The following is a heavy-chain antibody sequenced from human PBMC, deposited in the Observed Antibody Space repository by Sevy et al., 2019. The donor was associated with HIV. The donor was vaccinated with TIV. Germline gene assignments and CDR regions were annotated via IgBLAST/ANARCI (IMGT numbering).Heavy chain of an antibody. Sequence: GGSLRLSCAASGFTFSSYAMSWVRQAPGKGLEWVSAISGSGGSTYYADSVKGRFTISRDNSKKTLYLQMNSLRAEDTAVYYCAKSPGITIFGVVQARHFDYWGQGTLVTVSS. CDR2: ISGSGGST. CDR1: GFTFSSYA. D-gene: IGHD3-3*01. CDR3: AKSPGITIFGVVQARHFDY. J-gene: IGHJ4*02. V-gene: IGHV3-23*01.